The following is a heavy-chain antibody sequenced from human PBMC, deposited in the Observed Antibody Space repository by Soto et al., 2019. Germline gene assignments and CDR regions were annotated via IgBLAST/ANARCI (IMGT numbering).Heavy chain of an antibody. D-gene: IGHD4-17*01. Sequence: SETLPLTCTVSGGSISSYYWSWIRQPPGKGLEWIGYIYYSGSTNYNPSLKSRVTISVDTSKNQFSLKLSSVTAADTAVYYCARVEGDYGFDYWGQGTLVTVSS. V-gene: IGHV4-59*01. CDR2: IYYSGST. CDR3: ARVEGDYGFDY. CDR1: GGSISSYY. J-gene: IGHJ4*02.